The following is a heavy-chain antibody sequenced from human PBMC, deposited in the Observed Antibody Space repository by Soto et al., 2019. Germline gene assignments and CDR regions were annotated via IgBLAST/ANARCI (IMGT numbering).Heavy chain of an antibody. V-gene: IGHV1-8*01. D-gene: IGHD7-27*01. CDR3: AGGPPNWGFDF. J-gene: IGHJ4*02. Sequence: QVQLVQSGAEVKKPGASVKVSCKASGYTFTSNDINWVRQATGQGLEWMGWMSPKSGYTGYAQKFQGRVTMTRDTSISTVYMELSSLRSEDTAVYYCAGGPPNWGFDFWGPGTLVTVSS. CDR2: MSPKSGYT. CDR1: GYTFTSND.